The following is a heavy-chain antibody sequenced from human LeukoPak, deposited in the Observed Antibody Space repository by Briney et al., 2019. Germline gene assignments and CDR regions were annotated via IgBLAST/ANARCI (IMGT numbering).Heavy chain of an antibody. CDR3: ASITTVTTYYYYYYYMDV. CDR1: VGSISSGDYY. J-gene: IGHJ6*03. CDR2: IYYSGST. Sequence: SQTLSLTCTVSVGSISSGDYYWSWIRQPPGKGLEWIGYIYYSGSTYYNPSLKSRVTISVDTSKNQSSLKLSSVTAADTAVYYCASITTVTTYYYYYYYMDVWGKGTTVTVSS. V-gene: IGHV4-30-4*08. D-gene: IGHD4-11*01.